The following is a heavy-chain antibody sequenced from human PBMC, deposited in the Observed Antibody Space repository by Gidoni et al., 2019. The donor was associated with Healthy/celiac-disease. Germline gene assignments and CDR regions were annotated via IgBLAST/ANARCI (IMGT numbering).Heavy chain of an antibody. J-gene: IGHJ4*02. D-gene: IGHD6-13*01. V-gene: IGHV4-59*01. Sequence: RSRVTISVDTSKNQFSLKLSSVTAADTAVYYCARDHLAAAVYYFDYWGQGTLVTVSS. CDR3: ARDHLAAAVYYFDY.